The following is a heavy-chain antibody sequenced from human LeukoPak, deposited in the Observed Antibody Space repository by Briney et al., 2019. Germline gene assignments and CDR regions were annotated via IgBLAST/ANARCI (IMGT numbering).Heavy chain of an antibody. CDR1: GFTFSSYG. CDR2: ISYDGSNK. D-gene: IGHD3-22*01. J-gene: IGHJ6*02. Sequence: SGGSLRLSCAASGFTFSSYGMHWVRQAPGKGLEWVAVISYDGSNKYYADSVKGRFTISRDNSKNTLYLQMNSLRAEDTAVYYCARTYYYDSSGYYSPNYYYYYGMDVWGQGTTVTVSS. CDR3: ARTYYYDSSGYYSPNYYYYYGMDV. V-gene: IGHV3-30*19.